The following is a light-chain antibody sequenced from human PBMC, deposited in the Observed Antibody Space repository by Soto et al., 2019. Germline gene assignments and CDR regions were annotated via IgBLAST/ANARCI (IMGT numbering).Light chain of an antibody. V-gene: IGKV1-39*01. CDR2: AAS. Sequence: IQMAEAPSSLSAYVGDRVTITCRASQSISSYLNWYQQKPGKAPKLLIYAASSLQSGVPSRFSGSGSGTDFTLTISSLQPEDFATYYCQQSYSTPPWTFGQGTKV. J-gene: IGKJ1*01. CDR1: QSISSY. CDR3: QQSYSTPPWT.